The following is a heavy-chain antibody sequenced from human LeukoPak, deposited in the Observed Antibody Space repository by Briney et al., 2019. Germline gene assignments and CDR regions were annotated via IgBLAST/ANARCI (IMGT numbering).Heavy chain of an antibody. D-gene: IGHD6-13*01. CDR3: ARAPGYSSSWYFVSDAFDI. CDR1: GFTFSDYY. V-gene: IGHV3-11*01. J-gene: IGHJ3*02. CDR2: ISSSGSTI. Sequence: GGSLRLSCAASGFTFSDYYMSWIRQAPGKGLEWVSYISSSGSTIYYADSVKGRFTISRGNAKNSLYLQMNSLRAEDTAVYYCARAPGYSSSWYFVSDAFDIWGQGTMVTVSS.